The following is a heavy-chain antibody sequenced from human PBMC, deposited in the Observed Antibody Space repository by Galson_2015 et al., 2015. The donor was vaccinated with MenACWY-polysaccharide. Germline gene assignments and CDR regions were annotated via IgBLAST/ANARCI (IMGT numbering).Heavy chain of an antibody. CDR2: LSSTGGTI. V-gene: IGHV3-23*01. CDR1: GFTFGNYA. J-gene: IGHJ6*02. Sequence: LRLSCAASGFTFGNYAMSWVRQAPGKGLEWVSSLSSTGGTIYYADSVKGRFTISRDNSKNTLYLQMNSLRAEDTAVYFCAKDRGHCSGGTCYQFFYGMDVWGQGTTVTVSS. CDR3: AKDRGHCSGGTCYQFFYGMDV. D-gene: IGHD2-15*01.